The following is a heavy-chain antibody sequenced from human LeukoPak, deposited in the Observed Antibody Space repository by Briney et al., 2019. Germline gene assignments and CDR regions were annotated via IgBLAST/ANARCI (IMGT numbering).Heavy chain of an antibody. D-gene: IGHD3-10*01. Sequence: GASVTVSCKASGYTFTGYYMHWVRQAPGQGLEWVGGINPNSGGTNYAQKFQGRVTMPRDTSISTAYMELSRLRSDDTAVYYCARGGIPQTIPPRGTGSYYYFDYWGQGTLVTVSS. CDR3: ARGGIPQTIPPRGTGSYYYFDY. CDR2: INPNSGGT. V-gene: IGHV1-2*02. CDR1: GYTFTGYY. J-gene: IGHJ4*02.